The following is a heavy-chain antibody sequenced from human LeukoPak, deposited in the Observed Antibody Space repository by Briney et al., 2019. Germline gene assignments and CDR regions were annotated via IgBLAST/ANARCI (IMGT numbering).Heavy chain of an antibody. CDR2: IYYSGST. D-gene: IGHD2-2*01. Sequence: SETLSLTCTVSGGSISSYYWSWIRQPPGKGLEWIGYIYYSGSTNYNPSLKSRVTISVDTSKNQFSLKLSSVTAADTAVYYCARYREAAIRYYYYMDVWGKGTTVTVSS. CDR1: GGSISSYY. CDR3: ARYREAAIRYYYYMDV. J-gene: IGHJ6*03. V-gene: IGHV4-59*01.